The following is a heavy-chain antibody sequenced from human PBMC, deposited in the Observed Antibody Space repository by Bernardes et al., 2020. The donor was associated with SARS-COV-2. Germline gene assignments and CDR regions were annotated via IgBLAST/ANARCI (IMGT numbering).Heavy chain of an antibody. V-gene: IGHV4-39*01. J-gene: IGHJ4*02. Sequence: SEPLSLTCTVSGGSISSCTYYWGWLLQPPGKGLEWIASIHYSGSTDYNPSLKSRVSISVGPSENQISLRLRFVTAADTALYFCARHSHCSSTSCYLDYWGRGTVVTVSS. D-gene: IGHD2-2*01. CDR1: GGSISSCTYY. CDR3: ARHSHCSSTSCYLDY. CDR2: IHYSGST.